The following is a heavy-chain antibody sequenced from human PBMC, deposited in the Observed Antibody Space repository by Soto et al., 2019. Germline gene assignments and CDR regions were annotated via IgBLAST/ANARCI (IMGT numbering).Heavy chain of an antibody. CDR3: ARGQIGLRSDVEWFDP. J-gene: IGHJ5*02. Sequence: QVQLVQSGAEVKKPGSSVKVSCKASGGTFSSYAISWVRQAPGQGLEWMGGIIPIFGTANYAQKFQGRVTITADESTSXAYMELSSLRAEDTAVYYGARGQIGLRSDVEWFDPWGQGTLVTVSS. D-gene: IGHD1-1*01. CDR2: IIPIFGTA. V-gene: IGHV1-69*12. CDR1: GGTFSSYA.